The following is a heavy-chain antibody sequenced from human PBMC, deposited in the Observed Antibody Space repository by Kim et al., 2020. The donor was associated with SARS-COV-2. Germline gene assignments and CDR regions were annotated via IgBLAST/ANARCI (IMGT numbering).Heavy chain of an antibody. CDR1: NGFPKNYY. V-gene: IGHV4-59*01. CDR3: ARVVAVAPRYFDY. D-gene: IGHD6-19*01. CDR2: IFYNGSP. Sequence: SETLSLTCTVSNGFPKNYYWSWIRQPPGKGLEWLGNIFYNGSPNYNPSLESRVTMSVDTSQNQFSLKLRSMTAADTAVYYCARVVAVAPRYFDYWGQGILVTVSS. J-gene: IGHJ4*02.